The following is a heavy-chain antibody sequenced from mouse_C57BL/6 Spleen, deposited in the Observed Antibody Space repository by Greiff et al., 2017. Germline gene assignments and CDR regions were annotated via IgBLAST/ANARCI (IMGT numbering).Heavy chain of an antibody. V-gene: IGHV1-82*01. J-gene: IGHJ2*01. Sequence: QVQLQQSGPELVKPGASVKISCKASGYAFSSSWMNWVKQRPGKGLEWIGRIYPGDGDTNYNGKFKGKATLTADKSSSTAYMQLSSLTSEDSAVYFCARDGGLRRGYYFDYWGQGTTLTVSS. D-gene: IGHD2-4*01. CDR1: GYAFSSSW. CDR2: IYPGDGDT. CDR3: ARDGGLRRGYYFDY.